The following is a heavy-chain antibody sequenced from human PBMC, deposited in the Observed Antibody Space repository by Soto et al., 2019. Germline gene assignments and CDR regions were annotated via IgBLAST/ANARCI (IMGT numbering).Heavy chain of an antibody. CDR2: IYPGDSDT. D-gene: IGHD3-22*01. Sequence: GESLKISCKGSGCSFTSYWIGWVRQMPGKSLEWMRIIYPGDSDTRYSPSFQGQVTISADKSISTAYLQWSSLKDSDTPMYYCARPRTYYYDSNFGGMDDWGQGTTVTVS. CDR1: GCSFTSYW. V-gene: IGHV5-51*01. CDR3: ARPRTYYYDSNFGGMDD. J-gene: IGHJ6*02.